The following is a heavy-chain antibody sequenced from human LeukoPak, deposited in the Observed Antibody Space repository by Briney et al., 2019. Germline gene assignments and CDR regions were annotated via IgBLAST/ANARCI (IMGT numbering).Heavy chain of an antibody. CDR1: GFTFSDYF. J-gene: IGHJ4*02. CDR2: IDRRGDNT. V-gene: IGHV3-23*01. CDR3: ASKTGKTGTYD. D-gene: IGHD1-1*01. Sequence: GGSLRLSCAASGFTFSDYFMIWVRQAPGKGLEWVSSIDRRGDNTYYADFVKGRFTISRDNSKKTLFLQMNSLRAEDTAVYHCASKTGKTGTYDWGQGTLVTVSS.